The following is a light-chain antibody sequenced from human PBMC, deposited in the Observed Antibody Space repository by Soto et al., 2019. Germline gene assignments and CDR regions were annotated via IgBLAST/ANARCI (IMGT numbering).Light chain of an antibody. Sequence: QSVLTQPPSASGSPGQSVTISCTGTSSDVGGYNYVSWYQQHPGKAPKIMIYEVNKRPSGVPDRFWGSKSGNTASLTISGLQAEDEAESHCCSYAGTYYVFGTGTKVTVL. CDR2: EVN. CDR3: CSYAGTYYV. V-gene: IGLV2-8*01. J-gene: IGLJ1*01. CDR1: SSDVGGYNY.